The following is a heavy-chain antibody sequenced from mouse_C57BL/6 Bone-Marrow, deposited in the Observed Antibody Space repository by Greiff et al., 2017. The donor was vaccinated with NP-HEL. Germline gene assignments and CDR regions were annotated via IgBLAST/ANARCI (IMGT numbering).Heavy chain of an antibody. Sequence: VKLMESGAELVRPGTSVKMSCKASGYTFTNYWIGWAKQRPGHGLEWIGDIYPGGGYTNYNEKFKGKATLTADKSSSTAYMQFSSLTSEDSAIYYCARVDGYSDYWGQGTTLTVSS. CDR1: GYTFTNYW. J-gene: IGHJ2*01. CDR3: ARVDGYSDY. CDR2: IYPGGGYT. V-gene: IGHV1-63*01. D-gene: IGHD2-3*01.